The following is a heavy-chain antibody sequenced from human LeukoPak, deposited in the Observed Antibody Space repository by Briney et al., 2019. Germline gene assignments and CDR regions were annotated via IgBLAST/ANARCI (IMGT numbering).Heavy chain of an antibody. CDR2: ISGYDGKT. CDR3: ARDFSRARVDCFDP. D-gene: IGHD2-2*01. Sequence: GASVKVSCKASGYTFTSYGISWVRQAPGQGLEWMGWISGYDGKTNYAQKFQGGVTMTTDTSTNTAYMELRTLRSDDTAVYYCARDFSRARVDCFDPWGQGTLVTVSS. V-gene: IGHV1-18*01. CDR1: GYTFTSYG. J-gene: IGHJ5*02.